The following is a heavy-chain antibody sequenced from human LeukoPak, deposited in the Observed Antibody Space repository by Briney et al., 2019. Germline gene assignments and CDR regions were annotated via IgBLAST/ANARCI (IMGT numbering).Heavy chain of an antibody. D-gene: IGHD3-10*01. J-gene: IGHJ3*02. Sequence: GGSLRLSCAASGSAFSRSWIHWVRQAPGKGLEWVSFIDTSGSYIYYGDSLKGRVTISRDNAKNSLYLQMNGLRAEDTAVYYCARGRSITLLRGVAMSDGFDIWGQGAMVTVSS. CDR3: ARGRSITLLRGVAMSDGFDI. CDR1: GSAFSRSW. CDR2: IDTSGSYI. V-gene: IGHV3-21*01.